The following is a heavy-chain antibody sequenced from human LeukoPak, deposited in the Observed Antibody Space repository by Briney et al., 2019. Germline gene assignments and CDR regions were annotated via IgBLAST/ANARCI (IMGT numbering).Heavy chain of an antibody. Sequence: SETLSLTCTVSGGSMNNYYWTWNRQPPGKGLEWIGYIYYSGNTNYNPSLKSRVSISVDTSKNQLSLKLSSVTAADTAVYYCARGYYDTSGYWLSYFDYWGQGTLVTVSS. CDR2: IYYSGNT. CDR1: GGSMNNYY. D-gene: IGHD3-22*01. CDR3: ARGYYDTSGYWLSYFDY. J-gene: IGHJ4*02. V-gene: IGHV4-59*01.